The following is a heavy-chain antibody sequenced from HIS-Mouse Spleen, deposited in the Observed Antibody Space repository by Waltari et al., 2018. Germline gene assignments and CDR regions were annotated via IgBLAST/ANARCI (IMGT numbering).Heavy chain of an antibody. CDR1: GFTFSSYA. CDR3: ARDQTGYDY. D-gene: IGHD1-1*01. Sequence: QVQLVESGGGVVQPGRSRRLSCAASGFTFSSYAMHWVRQAPGKGLEWVAVISYDGSNKYYADSVKGRFTISRDNSKNTLYLQMNSLRAEDTAVYYCARDQTGYDYWGQGTLVTVSS. V-gene: IGHV3-30*04. J-gene: IGHJ4*02. CDR2: ISYDGSNK.